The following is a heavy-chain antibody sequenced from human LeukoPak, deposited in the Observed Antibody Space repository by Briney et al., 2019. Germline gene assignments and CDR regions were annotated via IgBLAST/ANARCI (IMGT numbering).Heavy chain of an antibody. J-gene: IGHJ5*02. V-gene: IGHV4-59*01. CDR1: GGSISSYY. CDR2: IYYSGST. D-gene: IGHD2-2*01. CDR3: ARENEDCSSTSCPNWFDP. Sequence: SETLSLTCTVSGGSISSYYWNWIRQPPGKRLEWIGYIYYSGSTNYNPSLKSRVTISLDTSKNQFSLKLSSVTAADTAVYYCARENEDCSSTSCPNWFDPWGQGTLVTVSS.